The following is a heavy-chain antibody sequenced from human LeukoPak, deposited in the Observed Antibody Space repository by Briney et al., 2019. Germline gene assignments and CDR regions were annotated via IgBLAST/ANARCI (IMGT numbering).Heavy chain of an antibody. V-gene: IGHV3-7*03. CDR1: GFTFSSYS. Sequence: QSGGSLRLSCAASGFTFSSYSMNWVRQAPGKGLEWVANIKPDGSEKYYVDSVKGRCTISRDNIRNSLDLQMNSLRAEDTAVYYCARENYFSFDYWGQGALVTVS. D-gene: IGHD3-16*01. CDR2: IKPDGSEK. J-gene: IGHJ4*02. CDR3: ARENYFSFDY.